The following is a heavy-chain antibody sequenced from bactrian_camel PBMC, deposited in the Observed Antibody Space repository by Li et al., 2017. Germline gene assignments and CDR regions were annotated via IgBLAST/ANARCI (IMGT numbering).Heavy chain of an antibody. D-gene: IGHD6*01. CDR2: VDNDGNT. V-gene: IGHV3S53*01. J-gene: IGHJ4*01. Sequence: HVQLVESGGGSVEAGGSLTLSCKASSSHYSGVCMAWFRQAPGKEREEVAAVDNDGNTNYADSVKGRFTISRADAKHTLYLQMDSLKPEDTAMYYCAAERTPFGLCDSWRKGDHVYWGQGTQVTVS. CDR1: SSHYSGVC. CDR3: AAERTPFGLCDSWRKGDHVY.